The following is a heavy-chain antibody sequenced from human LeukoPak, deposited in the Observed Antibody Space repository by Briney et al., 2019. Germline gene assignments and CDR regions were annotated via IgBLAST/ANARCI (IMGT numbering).Heavy chain of an antibody. CDR3: ARRVAVPGTAFDF. D-gene: IGHD6-19*01. CDR1: EGIFITSY. CDR2: VYPGDSAT. V-gene: IGHV5-51*01. J-gene: IGHJ4*02. Sequence: GEALQISCQGSEGIFITSYIGWVRRMPGKGREGMGIVYPGDSATRYSPSFQGQVTISADKSINTAYLRWSRLKVSDTAMYYCARRVAVPGTAFDFWGQGTLVSVSS.